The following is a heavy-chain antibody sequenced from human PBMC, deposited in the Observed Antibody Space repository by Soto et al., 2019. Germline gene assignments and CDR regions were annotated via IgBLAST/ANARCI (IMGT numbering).Heavy chain of an antibody. Sequence: QVQLQESGPGLVKPSQTLSLTCTVSGGSISSGGYYWSWIRQHPGKGLEWIGYIYYSGSTYYNPSLKSRVTILVDTSKNQFSLKLSSVTAADTAVYYCSSGSIWGAPMDVWGQGTTVTVSS. V-gene: IGHV4-31*03. CDR3: SSGSIWGAPMDV. CDR2: IYYSGST. CDR1: GGSISSGGYY. J-gene: IGHJ6*02. D-gene: IGHD3-16*01.